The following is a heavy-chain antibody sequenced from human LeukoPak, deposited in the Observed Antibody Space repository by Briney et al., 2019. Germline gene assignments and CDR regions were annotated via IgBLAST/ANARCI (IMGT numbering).Heavy chain of an antibody. CDR3: AQDGIVVVVAATAVDY. D-gene: IGHD2-15*01. J-gene: IGHJ4*02. Sequence: GGTLRLSCAASGFTFSSYGMSWVRQAPGKGLEWVSAISGSGGSTYYADSVKGRFTISRDNSKNTLYLQMNSLRAEDTAVYYCAQDGIVVVVAATAVDYWGQGTLVTVSS. CDR2: ISGSGGST. V-gene: IGHV3-23*01. CDR1: GFTFSSYG.